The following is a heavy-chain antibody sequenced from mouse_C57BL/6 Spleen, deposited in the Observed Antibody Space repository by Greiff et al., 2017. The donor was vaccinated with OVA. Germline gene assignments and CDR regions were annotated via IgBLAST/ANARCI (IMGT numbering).Heavy chain of an antibody. CDR1: GYSFTSYW. J-gene: IGHJ1*03. Sequence: VQLQQPGAELVKPGASVKMSCKASGYSFTSYWITWVKQRPGQGLEWIGDIYPGSGSTNYNEKFKSKATLTVDTSSSTAYMQLSSLTSEDSAVYYCERLRGNYWYFDVWGKGTTVTVSS. CDR3: ERLRGNYWYFDV. D-gene: IGHD2-1*01. CDR2: IYPGSGST. V-gene: IGHV1-55*01.